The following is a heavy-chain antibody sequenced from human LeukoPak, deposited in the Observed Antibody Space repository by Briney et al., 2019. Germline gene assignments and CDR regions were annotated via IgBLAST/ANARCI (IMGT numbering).Heavy chain of an antibody. CDR3: AIRPYGFWSGYSTDS. CDR1: GGSFSGYY. CDR2: INHSGST. D-gene: IGHD3-3*01. Sequence: KPSETLSLTCAVCGGSFSGYYWSWIRQPPGKGLEWIGEINHSGSTNYNPSLKSRVTVSVDTSKNHFSLKLSSVTAADTAVYYCAIRPYGFWSGYSTDSWGQGTLVTVSS. J-gene: IGHJ4*02. V-gene: IGHV4-34*01.